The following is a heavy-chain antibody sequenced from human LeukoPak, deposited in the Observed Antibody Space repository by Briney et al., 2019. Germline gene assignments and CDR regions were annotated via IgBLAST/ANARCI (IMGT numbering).Heavy chain of an antibody. J-gene: IGHJ5*02. Sequence: ASVKVSCKASGYTFTGYYMHWVRQAPGQGLEWMGWINPNSGGTNYAQKFQGWVTITRDTSISTAYMELSRLRSDDTAVYYCARARITMVRGVPGDWFDPWGQGTLVTVSS. CDR3: ARARITMVRGVPGDWFDP. D-gene: IGHD3-10*01. CDR1: GYTFTGYY. CDR2: INPNSGGT. V-gene: IGHV1-2*04.